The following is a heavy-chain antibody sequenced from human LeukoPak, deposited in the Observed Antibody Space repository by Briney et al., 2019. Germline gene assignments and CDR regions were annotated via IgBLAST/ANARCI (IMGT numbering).Heavy chain of an antibody. CDR1: GGTFSSYA. V-gene: IGHV1-69*06. Sequence: ASVKVSCKASGGTFSSYAISWVRQAPGQGLEWMGGIIPIFGTANYAQKFQGRVTITADKSTSTAYMELSSLRSEDTAVYYCAREPIAVAGYYYYYGMDVWGQGITVTVSS. J-gene: IGHJ6*02. D-gene: IGHD6-19*01. CDR3: AREPIAVAGYYYYYGMDV. CDR2: IIPIFGTA.